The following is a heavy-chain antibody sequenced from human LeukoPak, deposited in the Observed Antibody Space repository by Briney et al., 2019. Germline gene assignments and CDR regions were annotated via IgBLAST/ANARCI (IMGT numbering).Heavy chain of an antibody. CDR1: GGSISSYY. V-gene: IGHV4-4*09. CDR3: ARRGCSSTSCYTEEWFDP. Sequence: PSETLSLTCTVSGGSISSYYWSWIRQPPGKGLEWIGYIYTSGSTDYNPSFKSRVTISVDTSKNQFSLKLSSVTAADTAVYYCARRGCSSTSCYTEEWFDPWGQGTLVTVSS. J-gene: IGHJ5*02. D-gene: IGHD2-2*02. CDR2: IYTSGST.